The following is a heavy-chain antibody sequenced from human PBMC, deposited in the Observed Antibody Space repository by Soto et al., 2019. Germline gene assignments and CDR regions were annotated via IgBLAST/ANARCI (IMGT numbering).Heavy chain of an antibody. J-gene: IGHJ6*02. CDR2: MLYSGLT. Sequence: SETLSLTCSVSGYSVSSSDYYWAWIRQPPGKGLEWIGSMLYSGLTYYNPSLKSRVTLSVDTSKNQFSVRLNSVTASDTAVYYCAPLSVSLSGPYGIHVWGQGPRSPSP. D-gene: IGHD2-15*01. V-gene: IGHV4-39*01. CDR3: APLSVSLSGPYGIHV. CDR1: GYSVSSSDYY.